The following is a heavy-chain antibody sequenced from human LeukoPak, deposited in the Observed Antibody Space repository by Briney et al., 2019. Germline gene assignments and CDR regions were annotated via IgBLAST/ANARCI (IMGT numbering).Heavy chain of an antibody. CDR3: AKDLEGSSSWILYYFDY. CDR2: ISGSGGST. D-gene: IGHD6-13*01. CDR1: GGTFSSYA. J-gene: IGHJ4*02. Sequence: VASVKVSCKASGGTFSSYAMSWVRQAPGKGLEWVSAISGSGGSTYYADSVKGRFTISRDNSKNTLYLQMNSLRAEDTAVYYCAKDLEGSSSWILYYFDYWGQGTLVTVSS. V-gene: IGHV3-23*01.